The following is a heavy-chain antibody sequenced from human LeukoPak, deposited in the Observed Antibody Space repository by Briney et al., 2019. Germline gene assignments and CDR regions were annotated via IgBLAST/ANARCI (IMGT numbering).Heavy chain of an antibody. V-gene: IGHV4-39*07. J-gene: IGHJ4*02. D-gene: IGHD6-19*01. CDR2: IYHSGST. CDR1: GGSISSSSYY. Sequence: PSETLSLTCTVSGGSISSSSYYWGWIRQPPGKGLEWIGEIYHSGSTNYNPSLKSRVTISVDKSKNQFSLKLSSVTAADTAVYYCARNAVAGTGDYFDYWGQGTLVTVSS. CDR3: ARNAVAGTGDYFDY.